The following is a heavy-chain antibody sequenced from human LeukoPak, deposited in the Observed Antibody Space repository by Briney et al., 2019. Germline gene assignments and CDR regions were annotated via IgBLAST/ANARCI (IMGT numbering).Heavy chain of an antibody. Sequence: SETLSLTCTVSGGSISSGGYYWSWIRQHPGKGLEWIGYIYYSGSTYYNPSLKSRVTISVDTSKNQFSLKLSSVTAADTAVYYCARVLSFDGSGSYRDYWGQGTLVTVPS. V-gene: IGHV4-31*03. CDR1: GGSISSGGYY. CDR2: IYYSGST. D-gene: IGHD3-10*01. J-gene: IGHJ4*02. CDR3: ARVLSFDGSGSYRDY.